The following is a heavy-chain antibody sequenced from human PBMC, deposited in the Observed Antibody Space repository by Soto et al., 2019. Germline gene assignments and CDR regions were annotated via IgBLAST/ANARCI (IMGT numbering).Heavy chain of an antibody. J-gene: IGHJ6*02. Sequence: ASVKASCKASGYTFTGYYMHWVRQAPGQGLEWMGWINPNNGGTNYAQKFQGRVTMTRDTSISTAYMELSRLRSDDTAVYYCARGCLELDVYYYYYGMDVWGQGTTVTVSS. V-gene: IGHV1-2*02. CDR3: ARGCLELDVYYYYYGMDV. CDR2: INPNNGGT. D-gene: IGHD1-7*01. CDR1: GYTFTGYY.